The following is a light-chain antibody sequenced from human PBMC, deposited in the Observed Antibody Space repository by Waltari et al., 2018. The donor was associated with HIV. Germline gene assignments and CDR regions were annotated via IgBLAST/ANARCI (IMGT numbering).Light chain of an antibody. CDR3: QQRNTWPLT. J-gene: IGKJ4*01. V-gene: IGKV3-11*01. CDR1: QSVGIY. Sequence: EIVLTQSPATLSLSPGEPATLSCRASQSVGIYLAWYQQKPGQAPRLLIYDTSNRATGIPARFSGSGSGTDFTLTIGSLEPEDFAVYYCQQRNTWPLTFGGGTKVEIK. CDR2: DTS.